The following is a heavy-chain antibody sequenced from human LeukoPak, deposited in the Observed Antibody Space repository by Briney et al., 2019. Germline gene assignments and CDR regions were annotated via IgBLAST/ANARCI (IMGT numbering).Heavy chain of an antibody. CDR2: ISGSGGNT. V-gene: IGHV3-23*01. CDR1: GFTFSNSG. J-gene: IGHJ4*02. Sequence: GGSLRLSCAASGFTFSNSGMSWVRQAPGKGLEWVSGISGSGGNTYYPDSVRGRFTISRDNLRNTLYLQMNSLRAEDTAVYYRAKSKRDGYNPLLDYWGQGTLVTVSS. CDR3: AKSKRDGYNPLLDY. D-gene: IGHD5-24*01.